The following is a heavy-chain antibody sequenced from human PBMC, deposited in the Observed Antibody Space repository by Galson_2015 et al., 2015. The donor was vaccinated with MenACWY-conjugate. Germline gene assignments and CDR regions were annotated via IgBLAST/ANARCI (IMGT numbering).Heavy chain of an antibody. CDR1: GFTFSLYW. CDR3: VRDIYYVIFTGLDSRMGV. J-gene: IGHJ6*02. CDR2: IKDDGSEK. Sequence: SLRLSCAASGFTFSLYWMSWVRQAPGKGLEWVANIKDDGSEKYYVDSVKGRFTISRDNAKNSLYLQMNSLRAEDTAVYYCVRDIYYVIFTGLDSRMGVWGQGTTVTVSS. D-gene: IGHD3-9*01. V-gene: IGHV3-7*03.